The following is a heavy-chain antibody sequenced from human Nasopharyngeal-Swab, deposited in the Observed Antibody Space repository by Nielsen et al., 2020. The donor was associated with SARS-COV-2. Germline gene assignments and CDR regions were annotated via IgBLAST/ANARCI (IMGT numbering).Heavy chain of an antibody. CDR3: ARREVGCSSTSCYDY. CDR1: GFTFSSYG. V-gene: IGHV3-30*03. J-gene: IGHJ4*02. Sequence: GESLKISCAASGFTFSSYGMHWVRQAPGKGLEWVAVISYDGSNKYYADSVKGRFTISRDNSKNTLYLQMNSLRAEDTAVYYCARREVGCSSTSCYDYWGQGTLVTVSS. D-gene: IGHD2-2*01. CDR2: ISYDGSNK.